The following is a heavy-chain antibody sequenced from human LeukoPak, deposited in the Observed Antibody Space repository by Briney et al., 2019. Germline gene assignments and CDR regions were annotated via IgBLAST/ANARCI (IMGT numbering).Heavy chain of an antibody. Sequence: SETLSLTCAVYGGSFSGYYWSWIRQPPGKGLEWIGEINHSGSTNYNLSLKSRVTISIDTSKNQFSLKLSSVTAADTAVYYCGHYRGTAAGRGGAFDIWGQGTMVTVSS. D-gene: IGHD6-13*01. J-gene: IGHJ3*02. CDR1: GGSFSGYY. V-gene: IGHV4-34*01. CDR2: INHSGST. CDR3: GHYRGTAAGRGGAFDI.